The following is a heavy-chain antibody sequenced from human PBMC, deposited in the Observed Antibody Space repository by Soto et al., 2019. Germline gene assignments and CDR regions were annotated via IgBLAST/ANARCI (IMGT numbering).Heavy chain of an antibody. CDR2: INPNSGGT. CDR3: ARDRDGSYSDWFDP. CDR1: GYTFTGYY. Sequence: ASVKVSCKASGYTFTGYYMHWVRQAPGQGLEWMGWINPNSGGTNYAQKFQGWVTMTRDTSISTAYMELSRLRSDDTAVYYCARDRDGSYSDWFDPWGQGTLVTVSS. V-gene: IGHV1-2*04. J-gene: IGHJ5*02. D-gene: IGHD1-26*01.